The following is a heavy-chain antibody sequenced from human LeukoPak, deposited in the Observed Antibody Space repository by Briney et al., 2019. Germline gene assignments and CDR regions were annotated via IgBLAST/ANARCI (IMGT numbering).Heavy chain of an antibody. CDR3: ARVKSETVTTPIQPFDY. J-gene: IGHJ4*02. CDR2: IIPIFGTA. Sequence: SVKVSCKASGGTFSSYAISWVRQAPGQGPEWMGGIIPIFGTANYAQKFQGRVKITADESTSTAYMELSSLRSEDTAEYYCARVKSETVTTPIQPFDYWGQGTLVTVSS. D-gene: IGHD4-11*01. CDR1: GGTFSSYA. V-gene: IGHV1-69*13.